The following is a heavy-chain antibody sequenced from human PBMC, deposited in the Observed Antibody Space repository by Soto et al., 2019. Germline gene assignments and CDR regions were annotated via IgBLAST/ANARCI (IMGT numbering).Heavy chain of an antibody. Sequence: SETLSLTCTVSGGSISSYYWSWIRQPPGKGLEWIGYIYYSGSTNYNPSLKSRVTISVDTSKNQFSLKLSSVTAADTAVYYCERESGQGYFHYWGQGTLVTVYS. V-gene: IGHV4-59*01. D-gene: IGHD5-12*01. CDR3: ERESGQGYFHY. CDR1: GGSISSYY. CDR2: IYYSGST. J-gene: IGHJ4*02.